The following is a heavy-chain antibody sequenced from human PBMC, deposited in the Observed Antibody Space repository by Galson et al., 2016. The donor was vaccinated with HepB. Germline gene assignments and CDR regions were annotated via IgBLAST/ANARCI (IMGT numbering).Heavy chain of an antibody. CDR2: SKSKSDGGTA. Sequence: SLRLSCAASGLTFSNVWMAWVRQAPGKGLEWVGRSKSKSDGGTADYAASVKGRFTISRDDSKNTVYLQMNSLKTEDTAVYYCTTAPHCSGTNCGYYYYYGLDVWGQGTTVTVSS. D-gene: IGHD2-2*01. J-gene: IGHJ6*02. CDR1: GLTFSNVW. V-gene: IGHV3-15*07. CDR3: TTAPHCSGTNCGYYYYYGLDV.